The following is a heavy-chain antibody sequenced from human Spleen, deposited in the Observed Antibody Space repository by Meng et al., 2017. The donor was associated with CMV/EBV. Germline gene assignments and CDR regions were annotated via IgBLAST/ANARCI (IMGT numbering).Heavy chain of an antibody. Sequence: KASGYTFTSHDINWMRQARGQRLEWLGRINTYNGNTNYAQELQGRVTMTTDTSTGAAYMDLRSLRSGDTAVYFYAREYQLYSGSLDCWGQGTLVTVSS. D-gene: IGHD1-26*01. CDR2: INTYNGNT. J-gene: IGHJ4*02. CDR1: GYTFTSHD. V-gene: IGHV1-18*01. CDR3: AREYQLYSGSLDC.